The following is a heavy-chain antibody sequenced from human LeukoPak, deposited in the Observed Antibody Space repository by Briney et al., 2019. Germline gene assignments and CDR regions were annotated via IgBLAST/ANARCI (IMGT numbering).Heavy chain of an antibody. CDR1: GYTFTSYD. CDR3: ARAYHYGYSSGWYAVDY. V-gene: IGHV1-8*01. CDR2: MNPNSGNT. Sequence: ASVKVSCKASGYTFTSYDINWVRQATGQGLEWMGWMNPNSGNTSYAQKFQGRVTMTRNTSISTAYMELSSLRSEDTAVYYCARAYHYGYSSGWYAVDYWGQGTLVTVSS. J-gene: IGHJ4*02. D-gene: IGHD6-19*01.